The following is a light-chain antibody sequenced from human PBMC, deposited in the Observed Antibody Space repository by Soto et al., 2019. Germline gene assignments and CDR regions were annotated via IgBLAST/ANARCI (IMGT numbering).Light chain of an antibody. CDR3: QQYGSSRGT. J-gene: IGKJ2*01. Sequence: EIVMTQSPATLSVSPGEGATLSCRASQSVSSNLTWYQQKPGQAPRLLIYGASTRATGVPARFSGSGSGTEFTLTISRLEPEDFAVYYCQQYGSSRGTFGQGTKLEIK. CDR1: QSVSSN. CDR2: GAS. V-gene: IGKV3-15*01.